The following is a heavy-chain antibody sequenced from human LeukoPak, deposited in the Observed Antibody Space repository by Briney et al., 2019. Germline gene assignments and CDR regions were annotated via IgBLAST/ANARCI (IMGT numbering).Heavy chain of an antibody. Sequence: GGSLRLSCAASGFPFSSYGMHWVRQAPGKGLEWVAVISYDGSNKYYADSVKGRFTISRDNSKNTLYLQMNSLRAEDTAVYYCARDPTPVVVPAAPLDYWGQGTLVTVSS. J-gene: IGHJ4*02. CDR2: ISYDGSNK. CDR3: ARDPTPVVVPAAPLDY. V-gene: IGHV3-30*06. D-gene: IGHD2-2*01. CDR1: GFPFSSYG.